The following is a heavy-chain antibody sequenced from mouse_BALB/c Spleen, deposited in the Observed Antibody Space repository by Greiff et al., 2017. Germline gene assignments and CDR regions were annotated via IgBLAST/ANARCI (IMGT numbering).Heavy chain of an antibody. CDR1: GFSLTSYG. CDR2: IWAGGST. J-gene: IGHJ2*01. V-gene: IGHV2-9*02. Sequence: LQESGPGLVAPSQSLSITCTVSGFSLTSYGVHWVRQPPGKGLEWLGVIWAGGSTNYNSALMSRLSISKDNSKSQVFLKMNSLQTDDTAMYYCARETARATFDYWGQGTTLTGSS. CDR3: ARETARATFDY. D-gene: IGHD3-2*01.